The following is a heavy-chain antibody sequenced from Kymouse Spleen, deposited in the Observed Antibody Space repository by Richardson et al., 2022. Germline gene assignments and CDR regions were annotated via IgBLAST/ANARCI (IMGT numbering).Heavy chain of an antibody. CDR2: MNPNSGNT. J-gene: IGHJ6*02. CDR1: GYTFTSYD. CDR3: ARRRSITIFGVARLLLLRYGR. D-gene: IGHD3-3*01. V-gene: IGHV1-8*01. Sequence: QVQLVQSGAEVKKPGASVKVSCKASGYTFTSYDINWVRQATGQGLEWMGWMNPNSGNTGYAQKFQGRVTMTRNTSISTAYMELSSLRSEDTAVYYCARRRSITIFGVARLLLLRYGRLGPRDHGHRLL.